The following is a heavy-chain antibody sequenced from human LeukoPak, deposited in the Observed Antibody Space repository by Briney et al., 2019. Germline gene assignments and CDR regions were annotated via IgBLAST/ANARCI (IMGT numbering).Heavy chain of an antibody. CDR3: ARDMTGGIWARATSFDH. J-gene: IGHJ4*02. Sequence: ASVKVSCKPSVYTFSAFYMHWVRQAPGQGPEGMGWINPDSGGSEYGQKFQGRVTFTSDTSSTTIYMEVRSLKSDDTAVYYCARDMTGGIWARATSFDHWGQGTLVTVSS. CDR2: INPDSGGS. D-gene: IGHD1-14*01. V-gene: IGHV1-2*02. CDR1: VYTFSAFY.